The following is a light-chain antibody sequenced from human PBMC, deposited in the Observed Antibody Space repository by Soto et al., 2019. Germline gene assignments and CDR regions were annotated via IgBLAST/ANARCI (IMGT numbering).Light chain of an antibody. CDR3: QQYNSFWT. CDR1: QSISSW. CDR2: DAS. Sequence: QMSQSPSTLSASVGDRVTITCRASQSISSWLAWYQQKTGKAPKLLIYDASSLESGVPSRFSGSGSGTEFTLTISSLQPDDFATYYCQQYNSFWTFGQGTKVAI. V-gene: IGKV1-5*01. J-gene: IGKJ1*01.